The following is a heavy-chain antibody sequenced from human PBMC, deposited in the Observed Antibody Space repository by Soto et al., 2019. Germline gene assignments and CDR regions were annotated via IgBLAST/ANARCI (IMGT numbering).Heavy chain of an antibody. Sequence: VSPELPCSASGFTFNNYALDRGPQASREGLEWVSAISGNGISTYYADSVRGRFTISRDNSENTLFLQMNRLRADDTAVHYCTRDAISMVRGTDNWFDPWGQGTLVTVSS. CDR1: GFTFNNYA. V-gene: IGHV3-23*01. CDR3: TRDAISMVRGTDNWFDP. CDR2: ISGNGIST. J-gene: IGHJ5*02. D-gene: IGHD3-10*01.